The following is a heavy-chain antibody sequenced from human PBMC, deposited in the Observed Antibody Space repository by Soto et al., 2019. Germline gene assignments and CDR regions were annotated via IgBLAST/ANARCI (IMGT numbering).Heavy chain of an antibody. CDR3: ARETGYSRGWYSPSPFDY. CDR1: GGTFSSYA. V-gene: IGHV1-69*01. J-gene: IGHJ4*02. CDR2: IIPIFGTA. Sequence: QVQLVQSGAEVKKPGSSVKVSCKASGGTFSSYAISWVRQAPGQGLEWMGGIIPIFGTANYAQKFQGRVTITADESTSTAYMELSSLRSEDTAVYYCARETGYSRGWYSPSPFDYWGQGTLVTVSS. D-gene: IGHD6-19*01.